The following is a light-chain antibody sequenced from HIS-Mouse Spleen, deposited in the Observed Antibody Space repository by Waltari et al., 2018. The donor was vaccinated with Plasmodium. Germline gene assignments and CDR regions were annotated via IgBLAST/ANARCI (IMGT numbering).Light chain of an antibody. V-gene: IGLV3-19*01. CDR2: GKN. CDR3: NSRDSSGNHLV. CDR1: SLRSYY. J-gene: IGLJ2*01. Sequence: SSELTQDPAVSVALGQTVRITCQGDSLRSYYASWYQQKPGQAPVLVIYGKNNRPSGIPYRFAGSSSGNTASLTITGAQAEDEADYDCNSRDSSGNHLVFGGGTKLTVL.